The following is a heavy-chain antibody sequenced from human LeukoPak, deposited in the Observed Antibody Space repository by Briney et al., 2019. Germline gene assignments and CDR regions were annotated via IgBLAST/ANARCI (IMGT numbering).Heavy chain of an antibody. D-gene: IGHD2-15*01. V-gene: IGHV4-59*01. CDR3: ARDSVTGDCSGGSCTPVAFDI. CDR1: GGSISSYY. J-gene: IGHJ3*02. Sequence: PAETLSLTCTVSGGSISSYYWSWIRQPPRKGLEWIGYIFYSRSTNYNPSLKRRVNITVDTSKNQFSLKLSSVTAADTAVYYCARDSVTGDCSGGSCTPVAFDIWGQGTMVTVSS. CDR2: IFYSRST.